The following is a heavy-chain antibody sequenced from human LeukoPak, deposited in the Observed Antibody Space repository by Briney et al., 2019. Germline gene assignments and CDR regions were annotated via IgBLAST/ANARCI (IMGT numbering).Heavy chain of an antibody. CDR1: GFTFSSYL. V-gene: IGHV3-7*01. CDR2: IKQDGSEE. J-gene: IGHJ4*02. Sequence: PGGSLRLSCAASGFTFSSYLMTWVRQAPGKGLEWVANIKQDGSEEYYVDSVKGRFTISRDNAKNSLYLQMNSLRAEDTAVYYCARGATAGYWGQGTLVTASS. CDR3: ARGATAGY. D-gene: IGHD3-10*01.